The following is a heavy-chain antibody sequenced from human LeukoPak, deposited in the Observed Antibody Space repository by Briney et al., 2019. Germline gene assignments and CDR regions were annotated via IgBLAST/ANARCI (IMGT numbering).Heavy chain of an antibody. Sequence: SETLSLTCTVSPDSTTSNFWSWVRQPPGKGLEWIGEIHRSGSTNYNPSLQSRVTISIDTSKNQIALELDSVTAADTAVYYCARGRRGSYHSPFDCWGQGTLVTVSS. CDR3: ARGRRGSYHSPFDC. V-gene: IGHV4-59*12. J-gene: IGHJ5*01. CDR1: PDSTTSNF. CDR2: IHRSGST. D-gene: IGHD1-26*01.